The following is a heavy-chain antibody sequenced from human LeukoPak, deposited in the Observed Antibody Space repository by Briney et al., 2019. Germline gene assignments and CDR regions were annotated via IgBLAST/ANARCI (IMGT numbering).Heavy chain of an antibody. J-gene: IGHJ6*02. CDR3: ARSYDSRGYYYYGMDV. Sequence: PSETLSLTCTVSGGSLSSYYWSWIRQPPGKGLEWIGFIYYSGTTKYNPSLRSRVTISLDTSKNQFSLKLNSVTAADTAVYYCARSYDSRGYYYYGMDVWGQGTTVTVS. CDR1: GGSLSSYY. D-gene: IGHD3-22*01. CDR2: IYYSGTT. V-gene: IGHV4-59*01.